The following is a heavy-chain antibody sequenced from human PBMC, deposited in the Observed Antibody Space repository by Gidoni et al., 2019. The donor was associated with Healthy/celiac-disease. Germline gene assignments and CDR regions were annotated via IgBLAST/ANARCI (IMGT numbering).Heavy chain of an antibody. J-gene: IGHJ6*02. V-gene: IGHV3-30-3*01. D-gene: IGHD1-26*01. CDR3: ARVRGATRSNYYYYGMDV. Sequence: QVQLVESGGGVVQPGRSLRLSCAASGFTFSSSAMHWVRQAPGKGLEWVAVISYDGSNKYYADSVKGRFTISRDNSKNTLYLQMNSLRAEDTAVYYCARVRGATRSNYYYYGMDVWGQGTTVTVSS. CDR2: ISYDGSNK. CDR1: GFTFSSSA.